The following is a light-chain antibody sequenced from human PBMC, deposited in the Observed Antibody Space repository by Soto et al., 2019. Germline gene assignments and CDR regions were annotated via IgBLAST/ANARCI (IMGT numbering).Light chain of an antibody. CDR1: ISDVGRYNL. J-gene: IGLJ2*01. V-gene: IGLV2-23*01. CDR2: EDI. Sequence: QSVLTQPASVSGSPGQSITISCTGTISDVGRYNLVSWYQQHPDKAPKLIIYEDIERPSGVSHRFSGSTSGNTASLTISGLQNEDEAKYFCCSYAGGASVVFGGGTKLTVL. CDR3: CSYAGGASVV.